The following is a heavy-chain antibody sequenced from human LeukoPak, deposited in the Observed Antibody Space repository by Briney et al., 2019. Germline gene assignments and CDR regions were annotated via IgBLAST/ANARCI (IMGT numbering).Heavy chain of an antibody. CDR3: ARKDCSGGSCYYYYMDV. J-gene: IGHJ6*03. V-gene: IGHV1-2*02. CDR1: GYTFTGYY. CDR2: INPNSGGT. Sequence: ASVKVSCKASGYTFTGYYMHWVRQAPAQGHEWMGWINPNSGGTNYAQKFQGRVTMTRDTSISTAYMELSRLRSDDTAVYYCARKDCSGGSCYYYYMDVWGKGTTVTVSS. D-gene: IGHD2-15*01.